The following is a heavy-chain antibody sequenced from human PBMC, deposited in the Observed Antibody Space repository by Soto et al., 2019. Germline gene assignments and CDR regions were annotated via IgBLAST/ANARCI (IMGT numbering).Heavy chain of an antibody. CDR2: ISHSGNT. Sequence: QVQLQQWGAGLLKPSETLSLTCAVYGGSFSAYYWSWIRQPPGKGLEWIGEISHSGNTNYKASLRSRVTISIDTSKNQFSLTLTSVTAADTAVYYCARGWVWRQMGLYYYNGMDVWGQGTTVTVSS. CDR3: ARGWVWRQMGLYYYNGMDV. D-gene: IGHD3-16*01. J-gene: IGHJ6*02. CDR1: GGSFSAYY. V-gene: IGHV4-34*01.